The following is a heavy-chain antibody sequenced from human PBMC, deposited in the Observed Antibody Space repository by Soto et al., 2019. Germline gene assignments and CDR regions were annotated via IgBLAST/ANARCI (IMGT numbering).Heavy chain of an antibody. J-gene: IGHJ3*02. CDR3: ARDLHYYDSSGYKRGNAFSI. CDR1: GYIFTTYY. CDR2: INPSSGST. Sequence: GASVKVSCKASGYIFTTYYMHWVRQAPGQGLEWMGIINPSSGSTSYAQKFQGRVTMTRDTSTSTVYMELSSLRSEDTAVYYCARDLHYYDSSGYKRGNAFSIWGQGTKVTVSS. D-gene: IGHD3-22*01. V-gene: IGHV1-46*01.